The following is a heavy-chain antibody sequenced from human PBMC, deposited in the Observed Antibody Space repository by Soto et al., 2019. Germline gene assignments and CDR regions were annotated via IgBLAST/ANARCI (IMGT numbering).Heavy chain of an antibody. CDR1: GGTFSSYA. CDR3: GRGHMEARGYYYGMDV. CDR2: IIPIFGTA. D-gene: IGHD3-10*01. Sequence: GASVKVSCKASGGTFSSYAISWVRQAPGQGLEWMGGIIPIFGTANYAQKFQGRVTITADESTSTAYMELSSLRSEDTAVYYCGRGHMEARGYYYGMDVWRQGPTVRVS. V-gene: IGHV1-69*13. J-gene: IGHJ6*02.